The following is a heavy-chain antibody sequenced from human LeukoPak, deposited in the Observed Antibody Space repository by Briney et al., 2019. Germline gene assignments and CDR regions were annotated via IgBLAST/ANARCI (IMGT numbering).Heavy chain of an antibody. Sequence: SETLSLTCTVSGYSISSGYYWGWIRQPPGKGLEWIGNIYHSGSTYYNPSLKSRVTISVDTSENQFSLKLSSVTAADTAVYFCTRPYYYDSSDSPDYWGQGTLVTVSS. J-gene: IGHJ4*02. D-gene: IGHD3-22*01. CDR2: IYHSGST. V-gene: IGHV4-38-2*02. CDR1: GYSISSGYY. CDR3: TRPYYYDSSDSPDY.